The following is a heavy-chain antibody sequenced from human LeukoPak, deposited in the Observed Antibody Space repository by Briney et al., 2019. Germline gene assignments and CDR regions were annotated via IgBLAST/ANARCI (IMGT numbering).Heavy chain of an antibody. Sequence: PSETLSLTCTVSGGSISSYYWSWIRQPAGKGLEWIGRIYTSGSTNYNPSLKSRVTMSVDTSKNQFSLKLSSVTAADTAVYYCAREFTPPKGAIRWFDPWGQGTLVTVSS. J-gene: IGHJ5*02. CDR2: IYTSGST. V-gene: IGHV4-4*07. D-gene: IGHD2-15*01. CDR1: GGSISSYY. CDR3: AREFTPPKGAIRWFDP.